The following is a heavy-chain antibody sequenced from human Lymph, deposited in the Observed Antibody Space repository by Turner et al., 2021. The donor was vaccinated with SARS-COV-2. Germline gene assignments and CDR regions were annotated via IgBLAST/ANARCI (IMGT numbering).Heavy chain of an antibody. V-gene: IGHV3-53*02. Sequence: EVQLVETGGGLHQPGGSLRLSCAASGFTVSSTYMSWVRQAPGKGLEWVSVIYIGGTTYYADSVKGRFTISRDNSKNTLYLQMNSLRAEDTAVYYCARDLGPLAFDIWGQGTMVTVSS. CDR2: IYIGGTT. J-gene: IGHJ3*02. CDR3: ARDLGPLAFDI. CDR1: GFTVSSTY.